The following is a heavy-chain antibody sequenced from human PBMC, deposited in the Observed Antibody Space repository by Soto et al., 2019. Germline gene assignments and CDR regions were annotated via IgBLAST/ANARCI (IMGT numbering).Heavy chain of an antibody. CDR1: GDSVSQYY. CDR3: NGAGGS. V-gene: IGHV4-59*08. CDR2: IEYGGRT. Sequence: QVQLRESGAGLVKPSETLSLTCTVSGDSVSQYYWSWIRQPPGKGLEWIGYIEYGGRTSYNPSLKSRVIISKDIFNNQFSLKLNSVTAADSAVYYCNGAGGSWGPGALVTVS. J-gene: IGHJ4*02. D-gene: IGHD1-26*01.